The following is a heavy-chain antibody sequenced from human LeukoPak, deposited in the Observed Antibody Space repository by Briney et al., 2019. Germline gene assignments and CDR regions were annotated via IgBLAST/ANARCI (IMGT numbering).Heavy chain of an antibody. V-gene: IGHV3-74*01. CDR3: ARVGGYDFWSGYYSGDYYYYYMDV. D-gene: IGHD3-3*01. J-gene: IGHJ6*03. Sequence: PGGSLRLSCAASGFTFSSYWMHWVRQTPGKGLVWVSRINTDGSSTSYADPVKGRFTISRDNSKNTLYLQMNSLRAEDTAVYYCARVGGYDFWSGYYSGDYYYYYMDVWGKGTTVTVSS. CDR1: GFTFSSYW. CDR2: INTDGSST.